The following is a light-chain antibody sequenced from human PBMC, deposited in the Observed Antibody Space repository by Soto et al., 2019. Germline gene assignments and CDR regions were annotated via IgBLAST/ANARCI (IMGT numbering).Light chain of an antibody. CDR2: GAS. Sequence: EIVLTQSPGTLSLSPGERATLSCRASQSVSSSYLAWYQQKPGRAPRLLIDGASSRATGIPDRFSGSGSGTDFTLTISRLEPEDFAVYYCQQYGSSPSTFGQGTRLEI. CDR3: QQYGSSPST. V-gene: IGKV3-20*01. CDR1: QSVSSSY. J-gene: IGKJ5*01.